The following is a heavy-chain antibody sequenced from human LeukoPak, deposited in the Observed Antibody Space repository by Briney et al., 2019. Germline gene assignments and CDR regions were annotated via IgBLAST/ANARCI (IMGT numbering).Heavy chain of an antibody. CDR1: GDSVSSNSAA. J-gene: IGHJ4*02. D-gene: IGHD3-10*01. CDR3: ARDAESYASGSYTPFDY. Sequence: SQTLSLTCAISGDSVSSNSAAWNWIRQSPSRGLEWLGRTYYRSKWYNDYAVSVKSRITINPDTSKNQFSLKLTSVTAADTAVYFCARDAESYASGSYTPFDYWGQGTLVTVSS. CDR2: TYYRSKWYN. V-gene: IGHV6-1*01.